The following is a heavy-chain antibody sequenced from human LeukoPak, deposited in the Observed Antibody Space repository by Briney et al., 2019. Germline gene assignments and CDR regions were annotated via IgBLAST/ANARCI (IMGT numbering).Heavy chain of an antibody. CDR1: GLTVSNNY. CDR2: IYGGGTT. J-gene: IGHJ4*02. D-gene: IGHD2-21*02. V-gene: IGHV3-53*01. CDR3: ARSLGGDSTY. Sequence: GGSLRLSCAASGLTVSNNYMIWVRQAPGKGLESVSVIYGGGTTVYADSAKGRFTISRDSSKTTVYLKMNRLRAEDAAVYYCARSLGGDSTYWGQGAVVTVSS.